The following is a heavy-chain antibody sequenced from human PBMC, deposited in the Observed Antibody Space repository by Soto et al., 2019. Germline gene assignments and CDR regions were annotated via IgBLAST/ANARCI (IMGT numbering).Heavy chain of an antibody. J-gene: IGHJ4*02. Sequence: SETLSLTCTVSGGSISSSSYYWGWIRQPPGKGLEWIGSIYYSGSTYYNPSLKSRVTISVDTSKNQFSLKLSSVTAADTAVYYCARRTPDSSGYYYYAYWGQGTLVTVSS. CDR1: GGSISSSSYY. CDR3: ARRTPDSSGYYYYAY. V-gene: IGHV4-39*01. D-gene: IGHD3-22*01. CDR2: IYYSGST.